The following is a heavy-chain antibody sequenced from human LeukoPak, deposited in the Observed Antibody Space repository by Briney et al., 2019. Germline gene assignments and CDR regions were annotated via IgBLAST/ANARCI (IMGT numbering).Heavy chain of an antibody. V-gene: IGHV4-4*07. CDR3: VRDVGTSDAFDI. D-gene: IGHD1-1*01. Sequence: PSETLSLTCSVSGGSITYYYWSWIRQPAGKGLEWIGRIQTSGKTNYNPSLKSRVTMSVDTSKNQFSLKLGSVTAADTAVYYCVRDVGTSDAFDIWGQGTMVIVSS. CDR1: GGSITYYY. J-gene: IGHJ3*02. CDR2: IQTSGKT.